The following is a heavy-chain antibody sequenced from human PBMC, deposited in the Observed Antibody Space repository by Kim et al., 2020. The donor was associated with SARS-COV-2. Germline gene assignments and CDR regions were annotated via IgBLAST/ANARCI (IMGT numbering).Heavy chain of an antibody. V-gene: IGHV3-48*01. CDR2: ISSSSSSI. CDR3: ARDRPHQSPDYGYYYCM. CDR1: GFSFSSYS. J-gene: IGHJ6*01. D-gene: IGHD4-17*01. Sequence: GGSLRLSCAASGFSFSSYSMNWVRQAPGKGLEWVACISSSSSSIDYAYSVKGRFTITIYNDKNSLELQMNRLRVENTAAYDCARDRPHQSPDYGYYYCM.